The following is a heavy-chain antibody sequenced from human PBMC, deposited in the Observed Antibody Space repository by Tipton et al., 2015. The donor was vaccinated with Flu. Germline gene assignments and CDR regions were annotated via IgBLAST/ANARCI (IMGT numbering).Heavy chain of an antibody. CDR2: ISSSGSTI. Sequence: SGFTFSDYYMSWIRQAPGKGLEWVSYISSSGSTIYYADSVKGRFTISRDNAKNSLYLQMNSLRAEDTAVYYCARVSKAYCGGDCYPYYFDYWGQGTLVPVSS. CDR1: GFTFSDYY. V-gene: IGHV3-11*01. J-gene: IGHJ4*02. CDR3: ARVSKAYCGGDCYPYYFDY. D-gene: IGHD2-21*02.